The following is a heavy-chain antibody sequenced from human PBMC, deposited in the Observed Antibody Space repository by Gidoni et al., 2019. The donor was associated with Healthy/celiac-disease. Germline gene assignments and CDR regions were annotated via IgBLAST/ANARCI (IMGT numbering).Heavy chain of an antibody. CDR3: ARSISSGWHVFFDY. Sequence: QVQLQESGPGLVKPSETLSLTCPVSGGSISSYYWSWIRQPAGKGLEWIGRIYTSGSTNYNPSLKSRVTMSVDTSKNQFSLKLSSVTAADTAVYYCARSISSGWHVFFDYWGQGTLVTVSS. CDR2: IYTSGST. D-gene: IGHD6-19*01. J-gene: IGHJ4*02. CDR1: GGSISSYY. V-gene: IGHV4-4*07.